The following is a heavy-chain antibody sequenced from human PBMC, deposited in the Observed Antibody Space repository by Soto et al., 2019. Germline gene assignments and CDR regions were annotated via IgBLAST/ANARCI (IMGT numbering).Heavy chain of an antibody. CDR1: GFIFNNAW. J-gene: IGHJ4*02. CDR2: IKNKTDGGTT. Sequence: KPGGSLRLSCAASGFIFNNAWLSWVRQAPGEGLEWIGRIKNKTDGGTTDFAAPVKGRFTISRDDSKNTLYLQMNSLKIEDTAMYYCTTDLLVTMVRGVMVSRDYWGQGTPVTVSS. CDR3: TTDLLVTMVRGVMVSRDY. V-gene: IGHV3-15*01. D-gene: IGHD3-10*01.